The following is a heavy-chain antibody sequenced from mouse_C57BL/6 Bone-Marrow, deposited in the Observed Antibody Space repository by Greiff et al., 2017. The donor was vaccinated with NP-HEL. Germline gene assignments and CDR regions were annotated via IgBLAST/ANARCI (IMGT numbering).Heavy chain of an antibody. CDR3: VNGRTGVDY. Sequence: EVKLLESGGGLVQPGGSMKLSCVASGFTFSNYWMNWVRQSPEKGLEWVAQIRLKSDNYATHYAESVKGRFTISRDDSKSSVYLQMNNLRAEDTGIYYCVNGRTGVDYWGQGTTLTVSS. J-gene: IGHJ2*01. D-gene: IGHD4-1*01. CDR2: IRLKSDNYAT. CDR1: GFTFSNYW. V-gene: IGHV6-3*01.